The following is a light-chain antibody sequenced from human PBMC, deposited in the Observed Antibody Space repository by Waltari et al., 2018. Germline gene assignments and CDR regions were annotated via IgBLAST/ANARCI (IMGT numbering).Light chain of an antibody. CDR1: PSLLYNYNNKNY. CDR3: QQYYSIPYT. V-gene: IGKV4-1*01. CDR2: WAA. J-gene: IGKJ2*01. Sequence: DIVMTQSPDSLAVSLGERATINCKSSPSLLYNYNNKNYLAWYQLKPGQPPRLLIYWAATRESGVPDRFSGSESGTDFTLTISRLQAEDVAVYYCQQYYSIPYTFGQGTKLEIK.